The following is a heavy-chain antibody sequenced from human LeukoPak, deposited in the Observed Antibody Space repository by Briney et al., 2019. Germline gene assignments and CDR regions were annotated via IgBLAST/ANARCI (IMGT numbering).Heavy chain of an antibody. D-gene: IGHD3-10*01. V-gene: IGHV1-69*04. Sequence: SVKVSCKPSGGTFSDYAFSWVRQAPGQGLEWVARIIPILGITNSALKFRGRVSITADNSTSTAYMELSSLTSEDTAVYYCARSYYGSGSYYYYFDYWAQGTLVTVSS. CDR1: GGTFSDYA. J-gene: IGHJ4*02. CDR3: ARSYYGSGSYYYYFDY. CDR2: IIPILGIT.